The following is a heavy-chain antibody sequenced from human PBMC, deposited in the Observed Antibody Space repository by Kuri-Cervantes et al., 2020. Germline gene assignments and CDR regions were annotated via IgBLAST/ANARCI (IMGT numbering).Heavy chain of an antibody. D-gene: IGHD3-16*01. J-gene: IGHJ4*02. Sequence: GESLKISCAASGFTFSSCAMHWVRQAPGKGLEWVAVISYDGSKTYYGNSVKGRFTISRDNSKNTQYLQMNRLRSEDTAVYYCAKDLLYGKVLGRIDHWGQGALVTVSS. CDR3: AKDLLYGKVLGRIDH. CDR1: GFTFSSCA. CDR2: ISYDGSKT. V-gene: IGHV3-30-3*01.